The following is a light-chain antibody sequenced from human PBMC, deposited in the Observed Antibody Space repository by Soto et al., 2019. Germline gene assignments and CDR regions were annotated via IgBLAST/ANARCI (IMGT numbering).Light chain of an antibody. J-gene: IGLJ2*01. CDR3: AAWDDSLSGVV. CDR2: TNN. Sequence: QSVLTQPPSASGTPGRRVTISCSGSSSNIGSNTVNWYQKLPGTAPKLLIYTNNLRPSGVPDRFSGSKSGTSASLAISGLQSEDEADYYCAAWDDSLSGVVFGGGTKVTVL. CDR1: SSNIGSNT. V-gene: IGLV1-44*01.